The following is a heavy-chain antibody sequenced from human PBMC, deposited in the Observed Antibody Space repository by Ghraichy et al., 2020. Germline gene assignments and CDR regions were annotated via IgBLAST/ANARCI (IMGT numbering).Heavy chain of an antibody. J-gene: IGHJ4*02. Sequence: ASVKVSCKASGYAFTNYDINWVRQATGQGLEWMGWINPNSGNIGYAPKFQGRLSMSSNISVSTAYMELSSLTSEDTAVYYCARLHPRDYWGQGTLVSVSS. V-gene: IGHV1-8*01. CDR2: INPNSGNI. CDR1: GYAFTNYD. CDR3: ARLHPRDY.